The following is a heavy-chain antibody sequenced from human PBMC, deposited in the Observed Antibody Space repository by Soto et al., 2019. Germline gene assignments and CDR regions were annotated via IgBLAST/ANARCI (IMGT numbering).Heavy chain of an antibody. J-gene: IGHJ6*03. Sequence: PSETLSLTCAVYGGSFSGYYWSWIRQPPGKGLEWIGEINHSGSTNYNPSLKSRVTISVDTSKNQFSLKLSSVTAADTAVYYCARGLGYSYGYYYYYYMDVWGKGTKVTVSS. D-gene: IGHD5-18*01. V-gene: IGHV4-34*01. CDR1: GGSFSGYY. CDR2: INHSGST. CDR3: ARGLGYSYGYYYYYYMDV.